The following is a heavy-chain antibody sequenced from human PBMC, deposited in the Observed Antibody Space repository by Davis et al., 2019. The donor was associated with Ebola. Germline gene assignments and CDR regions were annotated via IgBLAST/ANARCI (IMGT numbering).Heavy chain of an antibody. D-gene: IGHD2-15*01. CDR1: GYTFTSYA. Sequence: ASVKVSCKASGYTFTSYAMHWVRQAPGQRLEWMGWINAGNDNTKYSQKFQGRVTITRDTSASTAYMELSSLRSEDTAVYYCARDIVVNWFDPWGQGTLVTVSS. V-gene: IGHV1-3*01. CDR3: ARDIVVNWFDP. CDR2: INAGNDNT. J-gene: IGHJ5*02.